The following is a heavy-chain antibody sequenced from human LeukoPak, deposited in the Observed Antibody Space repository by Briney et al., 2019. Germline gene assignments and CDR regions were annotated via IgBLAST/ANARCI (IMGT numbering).Heavy chain of an antibody. Sequence: ASVKVSCKASGYTFTSYGISWVRLAPGQGLEWMGWISAYNGNTNYAQKLQGRVTMTTDTSTSTAYMELRSLRSDDTAVYYCARDFPVAGNNWFDPWGQGTLVTVSS. CDR2: ISAYNGNT. D-gene: IGHD6-19*01. CDR1: GYTFTSYG. CDR3: ARDFPVAGNNWFDP. V-gene: IGHV1-18*01. J-gene: IGHJ5*02.